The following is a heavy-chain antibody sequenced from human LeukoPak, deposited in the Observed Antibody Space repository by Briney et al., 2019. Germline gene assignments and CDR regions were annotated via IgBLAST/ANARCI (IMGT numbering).Heavy chain of an antibody. Sequence: SVKVSCKASGSTFTSSAVQWVRQARGQRLEWIGWIVAGSGNTNYAQKFQERVTITRDMSTSTAYMELSSLRSEDTAVYYCAAVDSSGWYASFDYWGQGTLVTVSS. CDR1: GSTFTSSA. J-gene: IGHJ4*02. CDR2: IVAGSGNT. CDR3: AAVDSSGWYASFDY. D-gene: IGHD6-19*01. V-gene: IGHV1-58*01.